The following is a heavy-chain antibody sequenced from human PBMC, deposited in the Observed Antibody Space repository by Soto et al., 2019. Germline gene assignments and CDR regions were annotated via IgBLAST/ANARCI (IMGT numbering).Heavy chain of an antibody. D-gene: IGHD3-10*01. Sequence: PGGSLRLSCAASGFTFSSYAMHWVRQAPGKGLEYVSAISSNGGSTYYANSVKGRFTISRDNSKNTLYLQMGSLRAEDMAVYYCARDRHVRLHLVRGVPYNWFDPWGQGTLVTVSS. J-gene: IGHJ5*02. V-gene: IGHV3-64*01. CDR2: ISSNGGST. CDR1: GFTFSSYA. CDR3: ARDRHVRLHLVRGVPYNWFDP.